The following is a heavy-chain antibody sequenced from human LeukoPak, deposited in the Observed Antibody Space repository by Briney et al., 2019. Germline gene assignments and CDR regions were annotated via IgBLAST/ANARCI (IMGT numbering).Heavy chain of an antibody. J-gene: IGHJ5*02. Sequence: SETLSLTCTVSGGSISIYYWSWIRQPPGKGLEWIGYIYYSGSTNYNPSLKSRVTISVDTSKNQFSLKLSSVTAADTAVYYCARDPSGEWDRFDPWGQGTLVTVSS. D-gene: IGHD3-16*01. V-gene: IGHV4-59*01. CDR2: IYYSGST. CDR3: ARDPSGEWDRFDP. CDR1: GGSISIYY.